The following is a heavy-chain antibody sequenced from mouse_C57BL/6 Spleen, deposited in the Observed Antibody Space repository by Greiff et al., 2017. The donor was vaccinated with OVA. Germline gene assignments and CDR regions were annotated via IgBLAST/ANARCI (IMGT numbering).Heavy chain of an antibody. V-gene: IGHV14-2*01. CDR1: GFNIKDYY. CDR3: ARLMVTNYYAMDY. D-gene: IGHD2-3*01. CDR2: IDPEDGET. Sequence: VQLQQSGAELVKPGASVKLSCTASGFNIKDYYMHWVKQRTEQGLEWIGRIDPEDGETKYAPKFQGKATITADTSSNTAYLQLSSLSSEDTAFYYCARLMVTNYYAMDYWGQGTSVTVFS. J-gene: IGHJ4*01.